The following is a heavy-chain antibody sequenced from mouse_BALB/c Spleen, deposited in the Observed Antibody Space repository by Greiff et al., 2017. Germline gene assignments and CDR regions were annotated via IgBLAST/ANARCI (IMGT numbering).Heavy chain of an antibody. CDR1: GYTFTNYW. Sequence: VQLQQSGAELVRPGTSVKISCKASGYTFTNYWLGWVKQRPGHGLEWIGDIYPGGGYTNYNEKFKGKATLTADTSSSTAYMQLSSLTSEDSAVYFCANSMITTDYYYAMDYWGQGTSVIVSS. D-gene: IGHD2-4*01. CDR2: IYPGGGYT. J-gene: IGHJ4*01. V-gene: IGHV1-63*02. CDR3: ANSMITTDYYYAMDY.